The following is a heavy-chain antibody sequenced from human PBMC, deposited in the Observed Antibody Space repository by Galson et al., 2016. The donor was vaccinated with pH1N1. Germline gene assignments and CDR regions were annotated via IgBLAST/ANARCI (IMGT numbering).Heavy chain of an antibody. CDR1: RGTFSDSP. Sequence: SVKVSCKASRGTFSDSPISWVRQAPGQGLEWMGGIIPLFGTTNYAQKFRGRVTITADESTSTAYMELSSLRYEDTAVYYCARDLGVVPAATSWFDPWGQGTLVSVSS. CDR3: ARDLGVVPAATSWFDP. V-gene: IGHV1-69*13. J-gene: IGHJ5*02. D-gene: IGHD2-2*01. CDR2: IIPLFGTT.